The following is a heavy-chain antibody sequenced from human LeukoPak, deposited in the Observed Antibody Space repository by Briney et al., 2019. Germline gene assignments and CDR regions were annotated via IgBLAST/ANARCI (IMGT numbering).Heavy chain of an antibody. Sequence: ASVKVSCKASGYTFTSYAMNWVRQAPGQGPEWMGWINTNTGNPTYAQGFTGRFVLSLHTSVSTAYLQINSLKADDTAVYYCAKDAPGKYFVWFDLWGQGALVTVSS. CDR3: AKDAPGKYFVWFDL. V-gene: IGHV7-4-1*02. CDR1: GYTFTSYA. D-gene: IGHD1-14*01. CDR2: INTNTGNP. J-gene: IGHJ5*02.